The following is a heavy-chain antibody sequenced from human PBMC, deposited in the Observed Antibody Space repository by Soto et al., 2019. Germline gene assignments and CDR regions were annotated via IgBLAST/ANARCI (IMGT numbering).Heavy chain of an antibody. Sequence: QVQLVQSGAEVKKPGASVKVSCKASGYTFTSYDINWVLQATGQGLEWMGWMNPNSGNTVYAQQFQGRVTMTRNTSISTAYMELSSLRSEDTAGYYCARGGSATADDYWGQGTLVTVSS. V-gene: IGHV1-8*01. CDR2: MNPNSGNT. J-gene: IGHJ4*02. CDR3: ARGGSATADDY. D-gene: IGHD3-10*01. CDR1: GYTFTSYD.